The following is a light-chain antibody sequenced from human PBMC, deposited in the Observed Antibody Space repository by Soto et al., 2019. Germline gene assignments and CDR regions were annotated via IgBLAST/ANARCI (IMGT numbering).Light chain of an antibody. CDR2: GAS. Sequence: ETEMTKKTSKQPLSGGEGATLSCRDRKRESSNLAWYHQKPGPAPSLLIYGASPRATGIPARFICSGSGTDFTLTICSLQSDDFAVYCCQQYNNWRPLAFGGGTKVDI. V-gene: IGKV3-15*01. CDR1: KRESSN. CDR3: QQYNNWRPLA. J-gene: IGKJ4*02.